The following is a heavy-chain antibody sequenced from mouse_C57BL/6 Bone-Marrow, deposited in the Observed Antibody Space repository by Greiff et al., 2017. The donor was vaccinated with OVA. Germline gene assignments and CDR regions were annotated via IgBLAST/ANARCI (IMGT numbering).Heavy chain of an antibody. J-gene: IGHJ4*01. CDR2: IYPGGGYT. CDR3: ARFITGYAMDY. V-gene: IGHV1-63*01. D-gene: IGHD1-1*01. CDR1: GYTFTNYW. Sequence: QVQLQQSGAELVRPGTSVKMSCKASGYTFTNYWIGWAKQRPGHGLEWIGDIYPGGGYTNYNEKFKGKATLTADKSSSTAYMHFSSLTSEDSAIYYCARFITGYAMDYWGQGTSVTVSS.